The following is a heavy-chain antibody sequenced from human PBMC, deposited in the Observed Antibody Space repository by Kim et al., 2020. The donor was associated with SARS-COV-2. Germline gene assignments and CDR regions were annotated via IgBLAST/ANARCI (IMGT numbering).Heavy chain of an antibody. CDR2: INPSDSDT. CDR1: GYTFTAYF. V-gene: IGHV1-46*01. Sequence: ASVKVSCKASGYTFTAYFMHWVRQAPGQGLEWMGAINPSDSDTTYAQKFRGRVTMTRDTSTRTVYMELSSLRSEDTAVYYCARDKGYSGYLSHYYYGMDVWGQGTTVTVSS. CDR3: ARDKGYSGYLSHYYYGMDV. D-gene: IGHD5-12*01. J-gene: IGHJ6*01.